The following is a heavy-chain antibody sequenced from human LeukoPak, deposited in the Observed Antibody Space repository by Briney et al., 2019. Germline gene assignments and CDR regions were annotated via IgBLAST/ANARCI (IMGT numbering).Heavy chain of an antibody. J-gene: IGHJ6*02. CDR3: ARDQVIVVVPVGSSRVPSPVDLNYYFYGMDV. CDR2: INPSGGNT. D-gene: IGHD2-2*01. Sequence: AASVKVSCKASGYTFTHYYMHWVRQAPGQGLEWLGVINPSGGNTTSAQKFQGRVTMTRDTSTNTVYVELSSLRSEDTAVYYCARDQVIVVVPVGSSRVPSPVDLNYYFYGMDVWGQGTTVTVSS. CDR1: GYTFTHYY. V-gene: IGHV1-46*01.